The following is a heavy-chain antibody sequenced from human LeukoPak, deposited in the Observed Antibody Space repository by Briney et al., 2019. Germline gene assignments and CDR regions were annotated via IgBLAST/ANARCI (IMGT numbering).Heavy chain of an antibody. CDR2: KYYTGST. CDR3: ARDEKEWELLGPFDY. D-gene: IGHD1-26*01. V-gene: IGHV4-39*07. J-gene: IGHJ4*02. CDR1: GGSISSDYY. Sequence: SETLSLTCTVSGGSISSDYYWVWIRQPPGKGLEWIGSKYYTGSTYFKSSLKSRVTISVDTSKNQFSLKLSSVTAADTAVYYCARDEKEWELLGPFDYWGQGTLVTVSS.